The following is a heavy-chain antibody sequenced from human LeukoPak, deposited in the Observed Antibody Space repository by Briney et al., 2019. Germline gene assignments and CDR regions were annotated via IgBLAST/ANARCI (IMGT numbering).Heavy chain of an antibody. V-gene: IGHV1-2*02. Sequence: ASVKVSCKASGYTFTGYYMHWVRQAPGQGLEWMGWINPNSGGTNYAQKFQGRVTMTRDTPISTAYMELSRLRSDDTAVYYCAREQIVVVPAATGALDYWGQGTLVTVSS. J-gene: IGHJ4*02. D-gene: IGHD2-2*01. CDR1: GYTFTGYY. CDR3: AREQIVVVPAATGALDY. CDR2: INPNSGGT.